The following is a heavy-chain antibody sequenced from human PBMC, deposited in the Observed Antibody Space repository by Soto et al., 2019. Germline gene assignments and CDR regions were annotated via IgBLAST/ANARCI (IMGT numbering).Heavy chain of an antibody. CDR3: ARDPPLPAAMVD. CDR2: IYHSGST. CDR1: GGSISSSNW. Sequence: QVQLQESGPGLVKPSGTLSLTCAVSGGSISSSNWWSWVRQPPGKGLERIGEIYHSGSTNHNPSRKSRVTISVDKSKNQFPLQLSSVTAADTALYYCARDPPLPAAMVDWGQGTLVTVSS. J-gene: IGHJ4*02. D-gene: IGHD2-2*01. V-gene: IGHV4-4*02.